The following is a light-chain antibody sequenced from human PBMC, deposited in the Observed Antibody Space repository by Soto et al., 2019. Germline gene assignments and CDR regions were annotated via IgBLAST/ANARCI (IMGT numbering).Light chain of an antibody. CDR2: DAS. V-gene: IGKV1-5*01. Sequence: DIQMTQSPSTLSASVGDSVTITCRASQSISSWLAWYQQKPGKAPKLLSYDASSWEGGVPSRFSGSRSVTEFTLAISSLQPNDFAAYYCQLHSSDPTFGQATKVDI. J-gene: IGKJ1*01. CDR3: QLHSSDPT. CDR1: QSISSW.